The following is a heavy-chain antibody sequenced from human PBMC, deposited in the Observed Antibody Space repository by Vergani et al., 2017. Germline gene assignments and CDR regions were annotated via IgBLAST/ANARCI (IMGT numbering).Heavy chain of an antibody. Sequence: DVHLAESGGGFFQPGGSLRLSCSASGFSFNSYWMHWVRQVPGKGLLWVSRIKSDGSITAYADSVKGRFTISRDNAQNTLYLQMNRLRPDDTAVYYCVRGGRGDHGDFWSRLGPWGQGTRVIVSS. J-gene: IGHJ5*02. V-gene: IGHV3-74*03. CDR1: GFSFNSYW. CDR2: IKSDGSIT. CDR3: VRGGRGDHGDFWSRLGP. D-gene: IGHD3-3*01.